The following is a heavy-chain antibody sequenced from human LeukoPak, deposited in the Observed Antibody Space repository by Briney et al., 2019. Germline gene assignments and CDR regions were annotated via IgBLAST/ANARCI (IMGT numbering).Heavy chain of an antibody. CDR1: GYTFTGYY. V-gene: IGHV1-2*02. CDR2: INPNSGGT. Sequence: GASVKVSCKASGYTFTGYYMHWVRQAPGQGLEWMGWINPNSGGTNYAQKFQGRVTMTRDTSISTAYMELSRLRSDDTAVYYCARWELLRNYYYMDAWGKGTTVTVSS. D-gene: IGHD1-26*01. CDR3: ARWELLRNYYYMDA. J-gene: IGHJ6*03.